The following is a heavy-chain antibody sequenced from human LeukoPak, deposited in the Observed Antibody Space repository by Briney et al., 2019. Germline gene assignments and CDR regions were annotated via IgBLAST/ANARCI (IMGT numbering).Heavy chain of an antibody. Sequence: PSETLSLTCTVSGGSISGSYWSWIRQPPGKGLEWIGYIYYSGTTNYNTSLKSRVTISVDTSKNQFSLKLSSVTAADTAVYYCARLPTDSSSDHYWGQGTLVTVSS. CDR1: GGSISGSY. V-gene: IGHV4-59*08. CDR3: ARLPTDSSSDHY. CDR2: IYYSGTT. D-gene: IGHD6-6*01. J-gene: IGHJ4*02.